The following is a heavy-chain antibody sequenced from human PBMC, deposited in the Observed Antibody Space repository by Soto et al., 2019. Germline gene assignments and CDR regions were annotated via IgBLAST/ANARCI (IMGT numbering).Heavy chain of an antibody. CDR3: AHRRPSAAFDY. J-gene: IGHJ4*02. Sequence: QITLKESGPTLVKPTQTLTLTCTFSGFSLSTSGVGVGWIRQPPGKALEWLAVIYWDDDKRYSPSLKSRLTITKDTPKKQVVLTMTNMDPVDTATYYCAHRRPSAAFDYWGQGTLVTVSS. V-gene: IGHV2-5*02. CDR1: GFSLSTSGVG. D-gene: IGHD2-15*01. CDR2: IYWDDDK.